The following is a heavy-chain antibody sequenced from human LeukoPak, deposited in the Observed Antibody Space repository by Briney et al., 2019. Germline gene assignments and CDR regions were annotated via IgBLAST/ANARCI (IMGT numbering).Heavy chain of an antibody. Sequence: GGSLRLSCAASGFTFSSYAMNWVRQAPGKGLEWVSGISGGGGSTYYTDSVKGRFTISRDNSKNTLYLQMDSLRVEDTAVYYCARPSYYGSESQLYYFGYWGQGTLVTVSS. V-gene: IGHV3-23*01. CDR3: ARPSYYGSESQLYYFGY. J-gene: IGHJ4*02. CDR1: GFTFSSYA. D-gene: IGHD3-10*01. CDR2: ISGGGGST.